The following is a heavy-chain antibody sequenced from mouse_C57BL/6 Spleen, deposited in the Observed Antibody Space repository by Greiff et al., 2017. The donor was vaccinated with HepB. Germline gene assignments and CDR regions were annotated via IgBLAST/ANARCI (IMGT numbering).Heavy chain of an antibody. V-gene: IGHV1-80*01. D-gene: IGHD1-1*01. CDR3: ASGGYYGSSLFAY. J-gene: IGHJ3*01. Sequence: QVQLKQSGAELVKPGASVKISCKASGYAFSSYWMNWVKQRPGKGLEWIGQIYPGDGDTNYNGKFKGKATLTADKSSSTAYMQLSSLTSEDSAVYFCASGGYYGSSLFAYWGQGTLVTVSA. CDR2: IYPGDGDT. CDR1: GYAFSSYW.